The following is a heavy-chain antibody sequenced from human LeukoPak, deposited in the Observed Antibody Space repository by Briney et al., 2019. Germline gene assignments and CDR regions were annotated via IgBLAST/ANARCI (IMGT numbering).Heavy chain of an antibody. CDR2: KYYSASA. CDR3: ATRYCSGMSCLHVFNM. CDR1: GVSVSDGRYY. D-gene: IGHD2-15*01. Sequence: SDTLSLTCNVSGVSVSDGRYYWTWIRQHPGKGLGWIGYKYYSASANYNPSLKSRLTISIDTSKNQFSLQLSSVAAGDPATYYCATRYCSGMSCLHVFNMWGQGTRVTVSS. V-gene: IGHV4-31*03. J-gene: IGHJ3*02.